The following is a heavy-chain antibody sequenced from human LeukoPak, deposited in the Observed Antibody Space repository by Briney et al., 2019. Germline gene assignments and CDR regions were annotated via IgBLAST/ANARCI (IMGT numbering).Heavy chain of an antibody. Sequence: SETLSLTCTVSGGSISSYYWSWIRQPPGKGLEWIGYIYYSGGTNYNPSLKSRVTISVDTSKNQFSLKLSSVTAADTAVYYCARDYGDYGYYFDYWGQGTLVTVSS. V-gene: IGHV4-59*01. J-gene: IGHJ4*02. D-gene: IGHD4-17*01. CDR1: GGSISSYY. CDR3: ARDYGDYGYYFDY. CDR2: IYYSGGT.